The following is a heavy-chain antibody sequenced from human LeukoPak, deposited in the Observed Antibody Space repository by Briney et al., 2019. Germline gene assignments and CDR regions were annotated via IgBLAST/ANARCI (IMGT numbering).Heavy chain of an antibody. V-gene: IGHV4-4*07. D-gene: IGHD6-13*01. J-gene: IGHJ4*02. CDR2: IYTSGST. CDR1: GGSISSYY. Sequence: SETLSLTCTVSGGSISSYYWSWIRQPAGKGLEWIGRIYTSGSTNYNPSLKSRVTMSVDTSKNQFSLKLSSVTAADTAVYYCAYSSSWAFDYWAREPWSPSPQ. CDR3: AYSSSWAFDY.